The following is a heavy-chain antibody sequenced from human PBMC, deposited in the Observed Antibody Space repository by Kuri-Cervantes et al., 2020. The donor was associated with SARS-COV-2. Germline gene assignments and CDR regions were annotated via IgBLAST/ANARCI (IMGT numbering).Heavy chain of an antibody. V-gene: IGHV1-69*13. CDR3: ARDRREITIFGAIYYGMDV. CDR2: IIPIFGTA. Sequence: SVKVSCKASGGTFSSYAISWVRQAPGQGLEWMGGIIPIFGTANYAQKFQGRVTITADESTSTAYMELSSLRSEDTAVYYCARDRREITIFGAIYYGMDVWGQGTTVTVSS. D-gene: IGHD3-3*01. J-gene: IGHJ6*02. CDR1: GGTFSSYA.